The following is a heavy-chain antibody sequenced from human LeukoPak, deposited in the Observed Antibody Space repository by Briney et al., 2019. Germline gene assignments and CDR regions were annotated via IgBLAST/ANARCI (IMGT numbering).Heavy chain of an antibody. J-gene: IGHJ6*03. D-gene: IGHD2-2*01. CDR1: GFTFNSYG. V-gene: IGHV3-33*01. CDR2: IWYDGSNK. Sequence: GGSLRVSCAASGFTFNSYGMHWVRQARGKGLEWVAVIWYDGSNKYYADSVKGRFTISRDNSKNTLYLQMNSLRAEDTAVYYCARGSCSSTSCYWDYYYMDVWGKGTTVTVSS. CDR3: ARGSCSSTSCYWDYYYMDV.